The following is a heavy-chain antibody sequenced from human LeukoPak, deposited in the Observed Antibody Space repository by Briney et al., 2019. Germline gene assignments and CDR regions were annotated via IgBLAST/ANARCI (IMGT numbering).Heavy chain of an antibody. CDR1: GGSISSYY. CDR3: ARTAVAGIDY. J-gene: IGHJ4*02. V-gene: IGHV4-59*01. Sequence: SETLSLTCTVSGGSISSYYWSWIRQPPGKGLEWIGYIYYSGSTNYNPSLKSRVTISVDTSKNQFSLKLSSVTAADTAVYYYARTAVAGIDYWGQGTLVTVSS. D-gene: IGHD6-19*01. CDR2: IYYSGST.